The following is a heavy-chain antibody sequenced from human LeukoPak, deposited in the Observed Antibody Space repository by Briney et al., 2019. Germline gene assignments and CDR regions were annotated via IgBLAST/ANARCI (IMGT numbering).Heavy chain of an antibody. CDR2: INPHNGDT. D-gene: IGHD6-19*01. CDR3: ARGVYSGWYTHNWLDS. CDR1: GYTFTSYY. Sequence: GASVKVSCKASGYTFTSYYIHWVRQAPGQGLEWMGWINPHNGDTNYEQMFQGRVTMTRDTSISTAYMELSSLRSGDTAVYYCARGVYSGWYTHNWLDSWGQGTLVIVSS. V-gene: IGHV1-2*02. J-gene: IGHJ5*01.